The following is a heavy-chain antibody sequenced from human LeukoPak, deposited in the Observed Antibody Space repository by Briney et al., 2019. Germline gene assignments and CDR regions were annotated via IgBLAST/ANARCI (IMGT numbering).Heavy chain of an antibody. D-gene: IGHD6-13*01. J-gene: IGHJ3*02. V-gene: IGHV4-4*09. CDR3: ARGIAAASERALDI. Sequence: GSLRLSCAASGFTFNSYSMNWVRQAPGKGLEWIGYIYTSGSTDYNPSLKSRVTMSVDTSKNQFSLKLTSVTAADTAVYYCARGIAAASERALDIWGQGTTVTVSS. CDR2: IYTSGST. CDR1: GFTFNSYS.